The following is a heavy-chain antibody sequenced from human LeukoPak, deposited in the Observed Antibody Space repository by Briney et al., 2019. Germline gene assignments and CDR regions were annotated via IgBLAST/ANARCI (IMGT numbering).Heavy chain of an antibody. CDR2: IYYSGST. D-gene: IGHD3-22*01. J-gene: IGHJ4*02. CDR1: GGSISTSNYD. Sequence: WETLSLTCTVSGGSISTSNYDWGWIRQPPGKGLEWIGSIYYSGSTYSNPSLKSRVSISVDTSKNQSSLKLNSVTAADTAVYYCARHDDTRGSSVDYWGQGTLVTVSS. V-gene: IGHV4-39*01. CDR3: ARHDDTRGSSVDY.